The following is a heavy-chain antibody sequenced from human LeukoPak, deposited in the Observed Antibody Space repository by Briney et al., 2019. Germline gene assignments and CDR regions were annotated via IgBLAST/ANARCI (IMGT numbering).Heavy chain of an antibody. CDR1: GFTVSSNY. D-gene: IGHD3-10*01. J-gene: IGHJ3*02. CDR2: IYSGGST. Sequence: GGSLRLSCAASGFTVSSNYMSWVRQAPGKGLEWVSVIYSGGSTYYADSVKGRFTISRDNSKNTLYLQMNSLRAEDTAVYYCARANTGVLWFRESLSGAFDIWGQGTMVTVSS. CDR3: ARANTGVLWFRESLSGAFDI. V-gene: IGHV3-53*01.